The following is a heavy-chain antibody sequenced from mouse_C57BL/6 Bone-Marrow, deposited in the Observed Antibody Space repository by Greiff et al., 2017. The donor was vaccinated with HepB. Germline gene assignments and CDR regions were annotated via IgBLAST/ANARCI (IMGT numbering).Heavy chain of an antibody. CDR2: INSDGGST. D-gene: IGHD1-1*01. V-gene: IGHV5-2*01. CDR1: EYEFPSHD. Sequence: EVQGVESGGGLVQPGESLKLSCESNEYEFPSHDMSWVRKTPEKRLELVAAINSDGGSTYYPDTMERRFIISRDNTKKTLYLQMSSLRSEDTALYYCARSAYYYGSSVWYFDVWGTGTTVTVSS. J-gene: IGHJ1*03. CDR3: ARSAYYYGSSVWYFDV.